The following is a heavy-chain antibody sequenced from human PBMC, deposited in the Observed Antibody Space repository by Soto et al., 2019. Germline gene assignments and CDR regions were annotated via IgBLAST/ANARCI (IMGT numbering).Heavy chain of an antibody. D-gene: IGHD6-13*01. CDR1: GYTFTGYY. CDR2: INPNSGGT. V-gene: IGHV1-2*04. J-gene: IGHJ2*01. CDR3: ARESIAAAGSEMQDPPIRGLGSGRWDAQYWYFGL. Sequence: QVQLVQSGAEVKKPGASVKVSCKASGYTFTGYYMHWVRQAPGQGLEWMGWINPNSGGTNYAQKFQGWVTMTRDTMNSVLSISTAYMELSRLRSDDTAVYYCARESIAAAGSEMQDPPIRGLGSGRWDAQYWYFGLWGRGTLVTVS.